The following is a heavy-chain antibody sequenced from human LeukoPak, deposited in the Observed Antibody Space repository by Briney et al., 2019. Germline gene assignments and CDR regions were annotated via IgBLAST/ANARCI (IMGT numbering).Heavy chain of an antibody. CDR2: IYYSGST. J-gene: IGHJ5*02. CDR3: ARRVVGATPSWFDP. CDR1: GGSLTYYY. Sequence: SETLSLTCTVSGGSLTYYYWTWIRQSPGRRPEWIGYIYYSGSTHYNPSLESRVAFSVDTSKNQVSLRLSSVTAADTAVYYCARRVVGATPSWFDPWGQGTLVTVSS. D-gene: IGHD1-26*01. V-gene: IGHV4-59*01.